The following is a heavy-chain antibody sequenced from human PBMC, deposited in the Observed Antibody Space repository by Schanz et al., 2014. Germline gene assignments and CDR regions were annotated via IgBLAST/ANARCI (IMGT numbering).Heavy chain of an antibody. CDR2: IYGGGST. Sequence: QVQLQESGPGLVKPSETLSLTCTVSGVSISSFYWSWIRQSPGQGLEYFGYIYGGGSTSYNPSFKSRFPMTFDTSRIAFAQNPSSVTAADTAVYYCTRMSLRRGDYGGLDVWGQGTTVTVSS. CDR1: GVSISSFY. J-gene: IGHJ6*02. D-gene: IGHD3-10*01. V-gene: IGHV4-59*08. CDR3: TRMSLRRGDYGGLDV.